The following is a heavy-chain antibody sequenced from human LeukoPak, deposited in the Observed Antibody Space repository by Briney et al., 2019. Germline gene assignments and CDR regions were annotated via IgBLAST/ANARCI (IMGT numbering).Heavy chain of an antibody. CDR2: IYTSGST. CDR3: AREKVRGVIPDY. J-gene: IGHJ4*02. V-gene: IGHV4-61*02. Sequence: PSETLSLTCTVSGGSISSGSYYWSWIRQPAGKGLEWIGRIYTSGSTNYNPSLKSRVTISADTSKNQFSLKLSSVTAADTAVYYCAREKVRGVIPDYWGQGTLVTVSS. CDR1: GGSISSGSYY. D-gene: IGHD3-10*01.